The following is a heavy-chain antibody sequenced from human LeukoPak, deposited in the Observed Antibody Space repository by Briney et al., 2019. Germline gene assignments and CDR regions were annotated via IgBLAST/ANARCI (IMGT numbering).Heavy chain of an antibody. V-gene: IGHV4-38-2*02. CDR3: GRVGAAHPSDYGGYYHFDY. J-gene: IGHJ4*02. CDR1: GYSISSGYY. Sequence: SETLSLTCSVSGYSISSGYYWGWIRQAPGKGLEWIGIIYHSGNTLYNPSLKSRVTISVDTSKNQFSLKLRSVTAADTAVYYCGRVGAAHPSDYGGYYHFDYWGQGNLVTVSS. D-gene: IGHD4-23*01. CDR2: IYHSGNT.